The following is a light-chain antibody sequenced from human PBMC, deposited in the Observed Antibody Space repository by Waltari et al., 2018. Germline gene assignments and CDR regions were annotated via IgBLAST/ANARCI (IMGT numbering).Light chain of an antibody. Sequence: DIQMTQSPSSLSASVGDRVTITCRARQGISNSLAWYQQNPGKAPNLLLYAACRLESGVPSRCSVSGSGTDYTLTINSLQPEDFATYFCQQYYFTSLTFGQGTKVEIK. J-gene: IGKJ1*01. CDR2: AAC. V-gene: IGKV1-NL1*01. CDR1: QGISNS. CDR3: QQYYFTSLT.